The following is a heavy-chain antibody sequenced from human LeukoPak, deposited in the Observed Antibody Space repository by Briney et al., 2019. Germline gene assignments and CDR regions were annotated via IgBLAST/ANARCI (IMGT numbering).Heavy chain of an antibody. V-gene: IGHV7-4-1*02. CDR3: ARDNYDFWSGLPNNWFDP. D-gene: IGHD3-3*01. Sequence: ASVKVSCKASGYTFTSYAMNWVRQAPGQGLEWMGWINTNTGNPTYAQGFTGRFVFSLDTSVSTAYLQISSLKAEDTAVYYCARDNYDFWSGLPNNWFDPWGQGTLVTVSS. J-gene: IGHJ5*02. CDR2: INTNTGNP. CDR1: GYTFTSYA.